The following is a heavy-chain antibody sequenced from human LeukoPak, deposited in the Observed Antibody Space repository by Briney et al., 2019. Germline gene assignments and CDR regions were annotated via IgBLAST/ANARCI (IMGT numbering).Heavy chain of an antibody. D-gene: IGHD2-15*01. CDR1: GGSISSYY. V-gene: IGHV4-4*07. J-gene: IGHJ4*02. CDR2: IYSSGST. CDR3: VRDPGGCSGGSCYYYFDS. Sequence: SETLSLTCTVSGGSISSYYWSWIRQPAGMGLEWIGRIYSSGSTNYNPSLNSRVTISIDTSKNQFSLKLRSVTAADTAVYYCVRDPGGCSGGSCYYYFDSWAREPWSPSPQ.